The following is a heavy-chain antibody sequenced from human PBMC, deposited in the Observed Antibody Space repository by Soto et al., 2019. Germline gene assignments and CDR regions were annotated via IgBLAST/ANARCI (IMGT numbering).Heavy chain of an antibody. CDR2: ISAYNGNT. J-gene: IGHJ4*02. V-gene: IGHV1-18*01. CDR3: ARATELLYFDWLHNPSDY. CDR1: GCTFTSYG. D-gene: IGHD3-9*01. Sequence: QVQLVQSGAEVKKPGASVKVSCKPSGCTFTSYGISWVRQAPGQGLEWMGWISAYNGNTNYAQKIQGRVTMTTDTSTSGAFTARRSLRSDDPAVYYCARATELLYFDWLHNPSDYRGQGTLVSVSS.